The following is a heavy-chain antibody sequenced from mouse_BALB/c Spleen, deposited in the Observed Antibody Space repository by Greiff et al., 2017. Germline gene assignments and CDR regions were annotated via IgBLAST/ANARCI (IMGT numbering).Heavy chain of an antibody. J-gene: IGHJ2*01. CDR3: AREGTGYGPFDY. V-gene: IGHV5-6-5*01. D-gene: IGHD3-2*02. CDR1: GFTFSSYA. CDR2: ISSGGST. Sequence: EVKVVESGGGLVKPGGSLKLSCAASGFTFSSYAMSWVRQTPEKRLEWVASISSGGSTYYPDSVKGRFTISRDNARNILYLQMSSLRSEDTAMYYCAREGTGYGPFDYWGQGTTLTVSS.